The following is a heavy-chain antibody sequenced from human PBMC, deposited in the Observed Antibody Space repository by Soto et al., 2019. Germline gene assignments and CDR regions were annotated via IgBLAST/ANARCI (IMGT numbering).Heavy chain of an antibody. CDR3: VKVWYNDVWGYYFDY. Sequence: EVQLVESGGGLVQPGGSLRLSCAASGFTFSSYWMTWVRQAPGKGLEWVANIKEDGSGKYYVDSVKGRFTISRDNTKNSLYLQLNSLRAEDTATYYCVKVWYNDVWGYYFDYWGQGTLVTVSS. CDR1: GFTFSSYW. CDR2: IKEDGSGK. V-gene: IGHV3-7*01. J-gene: IGHJ4*02. D-gene: IGHD3-10*02.